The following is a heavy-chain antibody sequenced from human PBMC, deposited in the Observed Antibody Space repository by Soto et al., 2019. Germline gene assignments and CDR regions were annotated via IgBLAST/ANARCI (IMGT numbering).Heavy chain of an antibody. D-gene: IGHD3-10*01. CDR2: LYYSGST. V-gene: IGHV4-59*01. Sequence: SETLSLTCTVSGGSISSYYWSWIRQPPGKGLEWIGCLYYSGSTNYNPSLKSRVTISVDTSKKQFSLKLSSVTAADTAVYYCARRGITMVRGVINHYGMDVWGQGTTVTVS. CDR3: ARRGITMVRGVINHYGMDV. J-gene: IGHJ6*02. CDR1: GGSISSYY.